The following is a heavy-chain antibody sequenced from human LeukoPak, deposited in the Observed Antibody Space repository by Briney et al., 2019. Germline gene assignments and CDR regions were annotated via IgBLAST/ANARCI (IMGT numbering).Heavy chain of an antibody. Sequence: SETLSLTCTISGGSVSDYYWSWIRQSPGKGLEWIGYIYHTGSTSYSPSLKSRVTISADTSQNQFSLKLSSVTAADTAVYYCARGDNSIASFDYWGQGTLVTVSS. V-gene: IGHV4-59*02. D-gene: IGHD4-23*01. J-gene: IGHJ4*02. CDR2: IYHTGST. CDR3: ARGDNSIASFDY. CDR1: GGSVSDYY.